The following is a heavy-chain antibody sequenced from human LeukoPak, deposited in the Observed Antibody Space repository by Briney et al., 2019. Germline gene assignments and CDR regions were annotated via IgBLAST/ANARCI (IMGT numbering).Heavy chain of an antibody. CDR2: IYYSGAT. Sequence: SETLSLTCSVSGGSISNSRYYWGWLRQPPGKGLEWIGSIYYSGATNSNPSLKSRLTISVDTSKNQFSLKLGSVTAADAAVYYCATLNTDGWYFDIWGQGTLVTVSS. V-gene: IGHV4-39*01. CDR3: ATLNTDGWYFDI. CDR1: GGSISNSRYY. D-gene: IGHD5-24*01. J-gene: IGHJ4*02.